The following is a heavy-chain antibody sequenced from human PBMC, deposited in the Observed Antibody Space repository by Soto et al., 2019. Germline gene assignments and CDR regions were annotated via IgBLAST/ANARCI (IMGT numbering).Heavy chain of an antibody. J-gene: IGHJ5*02. CDR1: GGSISSYD. CDR2: IYYTGNA. CDR3: ARDMHAGFTHDFDP. V-gene: IGHV4-59*01. D-gene: IGHD1-1*01. Sequence: SETLSVTCTVSGGSISSYDWSWIRQPPGKGLEWIGYIYYTGNANYDPSLKSRVTISMDTSKNQLSLNLTSVTAADTAVYYCARDMHAGFTHDFDPWGQGTLVTVSS.